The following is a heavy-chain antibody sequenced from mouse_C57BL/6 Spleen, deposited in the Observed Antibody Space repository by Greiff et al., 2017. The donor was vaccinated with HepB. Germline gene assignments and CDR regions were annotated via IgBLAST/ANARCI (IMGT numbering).Heavy chain of an antibody. CDR1: GFNIKDYY. J-gene: IGHJ2*01. CDR2: IDPEDGET. V-gene: IGHV14-2*01. D-gene: IGHD1-1*01. Sequence: VQLQQSGAELVKPGASVKLSCTASGFNIKDYYMHWVKQRTEQGLEWIGRIDPEDGETKYAPNFQGKATITADTSSNTAYLRLSSLTSEDTAVYYCARLLRDYFDYWGQGTTLTVSS. CDR3: ARLLRDYFDY.